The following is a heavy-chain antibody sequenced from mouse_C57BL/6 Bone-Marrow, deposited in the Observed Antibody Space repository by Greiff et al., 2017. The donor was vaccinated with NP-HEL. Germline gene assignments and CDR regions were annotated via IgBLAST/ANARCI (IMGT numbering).Heavy chain of an antibody. D-gene: IGHD1-1*01. Sequence: EVQLQQSGPELVKPGASVKISCKASGYTFTDYYMNWVKQSHGKSLEWIGDINPNNGGTSYNQKFKGKATLTVDKSSSTAYMELRSLTSEDSAVYYCVGSIAMDYWGQGTSVTVSS. CDR1: GYTFTDYY. V-gene: IGHV1-26*01. CDR2: INPNNGGT. CDR3: VGSIAMDY. J-gene: IGHJ4*01.